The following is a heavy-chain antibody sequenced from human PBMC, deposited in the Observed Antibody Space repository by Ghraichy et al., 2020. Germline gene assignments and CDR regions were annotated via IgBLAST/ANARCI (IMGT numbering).Heavy chain of an antibody. J-gene: IGHJ3*02. CDR1: GFTFSSYA. D-gene: IGHD3-3*01. V-gene: IGHV3-23*01. CDR3: AKDPLGVTIFGVVIGGGVDDAFDI. Sequence: GGSLRLSCAASGFTFSSYAMSWVRQAPGKGLEWVSAISGSGGSTYYADSVKGRFTISRDNSKNTLYLQMNSLRAEDTAVYYCAKDPLGVTIFGVVIGGGVDDAFDIWGQGTMVTVSS. CDR2: ISGSGGST.